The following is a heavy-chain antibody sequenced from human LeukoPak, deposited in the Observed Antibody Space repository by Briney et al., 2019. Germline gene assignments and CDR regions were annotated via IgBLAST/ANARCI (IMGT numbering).Heavy chain of an antibody. J-gene: IGHJ3*02. V-gene: IGHV3-11*05. CDR3: AREVGSSRAFDI. D-gene: IGHD2-15*01. CDR2: FDRGRDGK. Sequence: GGSLRLSCAGSGFSFSDYYMAWIRQTPGKGLQRVSFFDRGRDGKAHANSVKGRFTISRDNDKNSLYLLMNSLTAEDTAVYYCAREVGSSRAFDIWGQGTMVTVSS. CDR1: GFSFSDYY.